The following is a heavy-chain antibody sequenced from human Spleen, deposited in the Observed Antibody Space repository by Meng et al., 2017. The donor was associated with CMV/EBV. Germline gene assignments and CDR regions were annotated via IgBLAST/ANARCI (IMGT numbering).Heavy chain of an antibody. Sequence: SFRCYCWSWLRQPPGQGLEWIGEINHSGSTNYSPSLKSRVTISVDTSNNLFSLKLNSVTAADTAVYYCARDTVSYSDDRRRIYYYDYWGQGTLVTVSS. V-gene: IGHV4-34*01. J-gene: IGHJ4*02. CDR3: ARDTVSYSDDRRRIYYYDY. CDR2: INHSGST. D-gene: IGHD3-22*01. CDR1: SFRCYC.